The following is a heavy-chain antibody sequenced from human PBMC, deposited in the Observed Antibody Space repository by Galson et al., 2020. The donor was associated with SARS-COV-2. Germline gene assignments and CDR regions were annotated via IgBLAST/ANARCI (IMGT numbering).Heavy chain of an antibody. Sequence: VSGPTLVKPTETLTLTCTFSGFALSTPGMCVGWIRQSPGKAPEWLARMDWDDKPIYETSLKSRLTISKDLSKNQVFLTMTNIDPVDTATYYCVHIRGPVTAVATWGQGTLVTVSS. CDR1: GFALSTPGMC. CDR2: MDWDDKP. D-gene: IGHD2-21*02. J-gene: IGHJ5*02. V-gene: IGHV2-70*17. CDR3: VHIRGPVTAVAT.